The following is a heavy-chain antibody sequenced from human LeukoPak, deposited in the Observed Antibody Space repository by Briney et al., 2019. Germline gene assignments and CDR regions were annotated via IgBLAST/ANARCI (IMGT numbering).Heavy chain of an antibody. CDR2: INYDGSST. CDR3: TPDRSYAMEV. V-gene: IGHV3-74*01. J-gene: IGHJ6*02. Sequence: GGSLRLSCAASGFTFNIRWMHWVRQAPGKGLVWVSRINYDGSSTNYADSVKGRFTISRDNTKNMVYLQMNSLRAEGTAVYYCTPDRSYAMEVWGQGATVAVS. CDR1: GFTFNIRW.